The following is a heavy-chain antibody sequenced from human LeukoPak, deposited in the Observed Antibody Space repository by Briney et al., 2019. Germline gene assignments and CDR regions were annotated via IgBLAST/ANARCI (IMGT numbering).Heavy chain of an antibody. V-gene: IGHV1-46*01. CDR2: INPSGGST. Sequence: ASVKVSCRASGYSFTNYYMHGVRQAPGQGLEWMGIINPSGGSTTYAQKFQGRVTMTRDTSTSTVYMELSSLRSEDTAVYYCARNRWLDYWGQGTLVTVSS. D-gene: IGHD5-24*01. CDR3: ARNRWLDY. CDR1: GYSFTNYY. J-gene: IGHJ4*02.